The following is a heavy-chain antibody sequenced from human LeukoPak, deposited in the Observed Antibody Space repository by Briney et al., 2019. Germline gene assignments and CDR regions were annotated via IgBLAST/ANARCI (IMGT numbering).Heavy chain of an antibody. J-gene: IGHJ5*02. CDR1: GFTFSSHP. Sequence: PGRSLRLSCAASGFTFSSHPMHWVRQAPGKGLEWVAVISYDGSDKYYADSVKGRFTISRDNSKNTLYLQMNSLRAEDTAVYYRARGSLLLAPFDPWGQGTLVTVSS. V-gene: IGHV3-30*04. D-gene: IGHD3-10*01. CDR2: ISYDGSDK. CDR3: ARGSLLLAPFDP.